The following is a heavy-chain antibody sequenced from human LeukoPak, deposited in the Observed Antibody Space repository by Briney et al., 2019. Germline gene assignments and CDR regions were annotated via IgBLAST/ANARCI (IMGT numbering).Heavy chain of an antibody. CDR1: GFIFSGSW. Sequence: PGGSLRLSCAASGFIFSGSWMAWIRQAPGKGLKWVANIKQDGSEKYYVDSVKGRFTISRDNAQNSLYLQMNSLRAEDTAIYYCATSTAAAGTDWGQGTLVTVSS. CDR2: IKQDGSEK. V-gene: IGHV3-7*03. CDR3: ATSTAAAGTD. J-gene: IGHJ4*02. D-gene: IGHD6-13*01.